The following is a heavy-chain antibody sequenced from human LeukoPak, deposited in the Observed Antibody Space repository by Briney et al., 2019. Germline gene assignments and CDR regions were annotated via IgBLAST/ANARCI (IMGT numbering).Heavy chain of an antibody. Sequence: TSETLSLTCTVSGGSISSYYWSWIRQPPGKGLEWIGYIYYSGSTNYNPSLKSRVTISVDTSKNQFSLKLSSVTAADTAVYYCARQGAMATILNWFDPWGQGTLVTVSS. CDR2: IYYSGST. J-gene: IGHJ5*02. CDR3: ARQGAMATILNWFDP. D-gene: IGHD5-24*01. CDR1: GGSISSYY. V-gene: IGHV4-59*08.